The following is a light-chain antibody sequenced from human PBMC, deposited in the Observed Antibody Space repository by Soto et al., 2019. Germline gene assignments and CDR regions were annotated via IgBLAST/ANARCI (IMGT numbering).Light chain of an antibody. CDR3: KSYAGSNTYV. CDR1: KNDIGVYDF. Sequence: QSALTQPPSASGTPGQSVTISCTETKNDIGVYDFVAWYQHHPGKAPRLIIYEVVQRPSGVPDRFSGSKSGNKASLTVSGLQAADEADYFCKSYAGSNTYVFGSGTKVTVL. V-gene: IGLV2-8*01. CDR2: EVV. J-gene: IGLJ1*01.